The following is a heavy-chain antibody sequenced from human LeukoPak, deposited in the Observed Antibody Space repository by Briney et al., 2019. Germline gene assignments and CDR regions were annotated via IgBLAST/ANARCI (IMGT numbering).Heavy chain of an antibody. CDR3: ARGLAAARRALFSGCQFDY. CDR2: INHSGST. CDR1: GGSFSGYY. V-gene: IGHV4-34*01. D-gene: IGHD6-6*01. J-gene: IGHJ4*02. Sequence: SETLSLTCAAYGGSFSGYYWSWIRQPPGKGLEWIGEINHSGSTNYNPSLKSRVTISVDTSKNQFSLKLSSVTAADTAVYYCARGLAAARRALFSGCQFDYWGQGTLVTVSS.